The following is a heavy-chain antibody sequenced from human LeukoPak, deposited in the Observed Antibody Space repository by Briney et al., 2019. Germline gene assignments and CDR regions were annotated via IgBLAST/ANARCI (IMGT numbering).Heavy chain of an antibody. J-gene: IGHJ4*02. D-gene: IGHD1-26*01. CDR3: AKKSKWEYYFDY. Sequence: GGSLRFSCAASRFTFSSYGMSWVRQAPGKGLEWVSSISGSGGSTDYADSVKGRFTISRDNSKNTLNLQINNLRDEDTAVYYCAKKSKWEYYFDYWGQGTLVTVSS. CDR2: ISGSGGST. CDR1: RFTFSSYG. V-gene: IGHV3-23*01.